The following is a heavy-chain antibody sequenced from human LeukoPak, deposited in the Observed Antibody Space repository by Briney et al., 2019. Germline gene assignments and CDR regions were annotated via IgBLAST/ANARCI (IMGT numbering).Heavy chain of an antibody. V-gene: IGHV4-59*01. J-gene: IGHJ6*03. CDR1: GGSISSYY. CDR2: IYYSGST. CDR3: ARGGPPGYYYDYYMDV. Sequence: SETLSLTCTVSGGSISSYYWSWIRQTPGKGLEWIGYIYYSGSTNFNPSLKSRVTVSVDTSKNQFSLKMSSVTAADTAVYFCARGGPPGYYYDYYMDVWGKGTTVTISS.